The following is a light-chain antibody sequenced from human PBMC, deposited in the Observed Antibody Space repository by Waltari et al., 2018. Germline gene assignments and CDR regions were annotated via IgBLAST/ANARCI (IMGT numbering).Light chain of an antibody. J-gene: IGLJ2*01. V-gene: IGLV3-1*01. CDR3: QAWDSRTII. CDR2: GDE. Sequence: SYELTQPPSVSVSPGETANIACSGDKLGGKYVCWYQQKPGQSPLLVISGDERRPSGIPERFSGSNSGNTATLTIRETQAMDEADYYCQAWDSRTIIFGGGTKLTVL. CDR1: KLGGKY.